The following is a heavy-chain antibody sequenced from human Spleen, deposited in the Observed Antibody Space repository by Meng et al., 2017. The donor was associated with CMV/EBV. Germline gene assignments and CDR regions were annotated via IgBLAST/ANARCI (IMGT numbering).Heavy chain of an antibody. CDR3: AKVHPSGYYFDY. Sequence: GGSLRLSCAASGFTFSNYWMTWLRQAPGRGLELVAHIKEDGSEKYFVGSVKGRFTISRDNAKNSLYLQMNSLRAEDTAVYYCAKVHPSGYYFDYWGQGTLVTVSS. CDR1: GFTFSNYW. CDR2: IKEDGSEK. D-gene: IGHD3-10*01. J-gene: IGHJ4*02. V-gene: IGHV3-7*03.